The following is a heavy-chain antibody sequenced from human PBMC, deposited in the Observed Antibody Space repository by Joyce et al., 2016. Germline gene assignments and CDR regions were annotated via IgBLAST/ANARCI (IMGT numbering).Heavy chain of an antibody. D-gene: IGHD2-21*02. Sequence: QVQLVQSGAEVRKPGASVKVSCKASGYTFTTYAMHWVRQAPGQRLEWMGWINAGNGYIKYSQKFQGRVTITRDTSASTASMELSSLRSEDTAVYYCARDLGAYCGGGCGFGYWGQGTLVTVSS. V-gene: IGHV1-3*01. CDR1: GYTFTTYA. CDR3: ARDLGAYCGGGCGFGY. CDR2: INAGNGYI. J-gene: IGHJ4*02.